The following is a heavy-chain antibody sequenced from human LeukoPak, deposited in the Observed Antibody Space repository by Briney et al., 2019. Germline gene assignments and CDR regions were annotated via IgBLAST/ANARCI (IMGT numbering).Heavy chain of an antibody. CDR3: VKATRHYDNGGLDF. CDR2: ISWSSGSI. J-gene: IGHJ4*02. V-gene: IGHV3-9*01. D-gene: IGHD3-22*01. Sequence: GGSLRLSCAASGFTFDDYAMHWVRPAPGKGLEWGSVISWSSGSIGYADSVKGRFTISRDHAKNLLFLQMNSLRAEDTALYRCVKATRHYDNGGLDFWGQGTLVTVSS. CDR1: GFTFDDYA.